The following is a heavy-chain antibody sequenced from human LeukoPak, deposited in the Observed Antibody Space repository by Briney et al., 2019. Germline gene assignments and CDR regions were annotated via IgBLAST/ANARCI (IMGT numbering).Heavy chain of an antibody. Sequence: PGGSLRLSCAASGFTFDDYGMSWVRQAPGKGLEWVSGINWNGGSTGYADSVKGRFTISRDNAKNSLYLQMNSLRAEDTAVYYCTPESPYYYDSSGYYSPFDYWGQGTLVTVSS. V-gene: IGHV3-20*04. D-gene: IGHD3-22*01. CDR2: INWNGGST. CDR3: TPESPYYYDSSGYYSPFDY. CDR1: GFTFDDYG. J-gene: IGHJ4*02.